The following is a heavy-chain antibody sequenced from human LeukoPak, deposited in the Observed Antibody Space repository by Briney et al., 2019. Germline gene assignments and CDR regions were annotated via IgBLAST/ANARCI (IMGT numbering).Heavy chain of an antibody. CDR1: GGSISSSSYY. CDR2: IYYSGST. J-gene: IGHJ4*02. D-gene: IGHD2/OR15-2a*01. CDR3: ARLSMVVDY. Sequence: PSQTLSLTCTDSGGSISSSSYYWGWIRQPPGKGLEWIRSIYYSGSTYYNPSLKSRVTISVDTSKNQFSLKLSSVTAADTAVYYCARLSMVVDYWGQGTLVTVSS. V-gene: IGHV4-39*01.